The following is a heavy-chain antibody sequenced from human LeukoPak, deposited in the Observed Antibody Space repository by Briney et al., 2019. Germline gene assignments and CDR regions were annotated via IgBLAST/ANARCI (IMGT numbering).Heavy chain of an antibody. V-gene: IGHV1-3*01. Sequence: ASVKVSCKASGYTFTSYAIHWVRQAPGQRLEWMGWISAGNGNTKYSQNFQGRVTFISNTSATTAFMELSSLRSEDAAVYYCARFMMTTGNFDYWGQGTLVTVSS. CDR1: GYTFTSYA. J-gene: IGHJ4*02. D-gene: IGHD4-17*01. CDR2: ISAGNGNT. CDR3: ARFMMTTGNFDY.